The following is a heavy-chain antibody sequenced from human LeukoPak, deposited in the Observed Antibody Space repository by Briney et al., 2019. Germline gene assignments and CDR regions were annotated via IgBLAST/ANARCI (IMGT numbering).Heavy chain of an antibody. CDR1: GFSFNTYS. CDR2: ISSSSNFI. D-gene: IGHD1-1*01. J-gene: IGHJ6*02. Sequence: GGSLRLSCAASGFSFNTYSFNWVRQTPGKGLEWVASISSSSNFISYADSVKGRFTISRDNARNSLYLQMHSLRVVDTAVYYCARPQQGYYARDVWGRGTTVTVSS. V-gene: IGHV3-21*01. CDR3: ARPQQGYYARDV.